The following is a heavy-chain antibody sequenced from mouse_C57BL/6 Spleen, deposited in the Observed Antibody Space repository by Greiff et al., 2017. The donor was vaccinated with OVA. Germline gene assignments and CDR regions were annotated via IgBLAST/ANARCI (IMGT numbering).Heavy chain of an antibody. V-gene: IGHV8-12*01. CDR1: GFSLSTSGMG. Sequence: QVQLKESGPGILQSSQTLSLTCSFSGFSLSTSGMGVSWIRQPSGKGLEWLAHIYWDDDKRYNPYLKSRLTISKDTSRNQVFLKITSVDTADTATYYSARRAEYDYDGNAMDYWGQGASVTVSS. CDR3: ARRAEYDYDGNAMDY. D-gene: IGHD2-4*01. J-gene: IGHJ4*01. CDR2: IYWDDDK.